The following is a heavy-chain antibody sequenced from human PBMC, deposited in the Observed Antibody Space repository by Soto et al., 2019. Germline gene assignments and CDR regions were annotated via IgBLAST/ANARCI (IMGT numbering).Heavy chain of an antibody. J-gene: IGHJ6*02. Sequence: QVQLVESGGGVVQPGRSLRLSCAASGFTFSSYGMHWVRQAPGKGLEWVAVISYDGSNKYCADSVKGRFTISRDNSKNTLYLQMNSLRAEDTAVYYCAKDLVAVGGSYYYYYYYGMDVRGQGTTVTVSS. D-gene: IGHD1-26*01. CDR3: AKDLVAVGGSYYYYYYYGMDV. CDR2: ISYDGSNK. CDR1: GFTFSSYG. V-gene: IGHV3-30*18.